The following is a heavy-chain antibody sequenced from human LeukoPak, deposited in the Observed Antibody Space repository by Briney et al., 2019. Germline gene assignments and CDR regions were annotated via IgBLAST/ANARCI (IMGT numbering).Heavy chain of an antibody. CDR3: ANTVDYGGNSVDYLYYFDY. CDR1: EFTFSSYG. CDR2: IRYDGSNK. Sequence: GGSLRLSCAASEFTFSSYGMHWVRQAPGKGLEWVAFIRYDGSNKYYADSVKGRFTISRDNSKNTLYLQMNSLRAEDTAVYYCANTVDYGGNSVDYLYYFDYWGQGTLVTVSS. J-gene: IGHJ4*02. V-gene: IGHV3-30*02. D-gene: IGHD4-23*01.